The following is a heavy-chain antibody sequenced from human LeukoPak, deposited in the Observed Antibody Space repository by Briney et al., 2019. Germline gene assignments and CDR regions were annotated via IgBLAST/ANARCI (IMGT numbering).Heavy chain of an antibody. Sequence: GGSLRLSCAASGFTFSYYAMSWVRQAPGKGLEWVSTFSGSGDSTYYADSVRGRFTVSRDNSKNTLYLQMNSLRAEDTAVYYCAKAGSMPTPTPYSFDYWGQGTLVTVSS. D-gene: IGHD5-24*01. CDR2: FSGSGDST. CDR3: AKAGSMPTPTPYSFDY. J-gene: IGHJ4*02. CDR1: GFTFSYYA. V-gene: IGHV3-23*01.